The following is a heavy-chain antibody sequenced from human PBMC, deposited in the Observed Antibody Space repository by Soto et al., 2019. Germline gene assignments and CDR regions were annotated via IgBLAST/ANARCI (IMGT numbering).Heavy chain of an antibody. CDR1: GYTFTDYY. J-gene: IGHJ6*02. CDR3: SKGLGYSKSYYYYYYGMDV. V-gene: IGHV1-2*02. Sequence: ASVKVSCKASGYTFTDYYIHWVRQAPGQGLECLGWINPNTGGTKYAQKFQGRVTMTRDTSISTAYIEVGRLTSDDTAVYYRSKGLGYSKSYYYYYYGMDVWGQGXTVTVSS. D-gene: IGHD4-4*01. CDR2: INPNTGGT.